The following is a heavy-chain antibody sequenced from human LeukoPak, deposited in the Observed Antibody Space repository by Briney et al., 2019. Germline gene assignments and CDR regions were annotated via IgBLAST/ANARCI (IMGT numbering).Heavy chain of an antibody. CDR1: GGSISSYY. D-gene: IGHD6-19*01. V-gene: IGHV4-34*01. J-gene: IGHJ6*02. CDR3: ARGLGGWYYYYYGMDV. CDR2: INHSGST. Sequence: TASETLSLTCTVSGGSISSYYWSWIRQPPGKGLEWIGEINHSGSTNYNPSLKSRVTISVDTSKNQFSLKLSSVTAADTAVYYCARGLGGWYYYYYGMDVWGQGTTVTVSS.